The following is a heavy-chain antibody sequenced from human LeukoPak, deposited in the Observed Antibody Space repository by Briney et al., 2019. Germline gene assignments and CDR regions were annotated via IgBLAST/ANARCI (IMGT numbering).Heavy chain of an antibody. D-gene: IGHD6-13*01. V-gene: IGHV4-59*12. CDR1: GGSISNYY. CDR3: ARVAPAGKGFDY. Sequence: PSETLSLTCTVSGGSISNYYWSWIRQPPGKGLEWIGYIYYSGSTNYNPSLKSRVTISVDTSKNQFSLKLRSVTAADTAVYYCARVAPAGKGFDYWGQGTLVTVSS. CDR2: IYYSGST. J-gene: IGHJ4*02.